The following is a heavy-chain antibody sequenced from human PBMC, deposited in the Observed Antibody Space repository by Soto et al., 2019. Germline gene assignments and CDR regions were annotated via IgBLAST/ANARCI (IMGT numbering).Heavy chain of an antibody. V-gene: IGHV4-38-2*02. CDR1: FFSISIGYF. CDR2: IYHSGTT. J-gene: IGHJ5*02. Sequence: SETLSLTWSVSFFSISIGYFWGLIRQPPGKGPEWLGSIYHSGTTYYNPSVKGRVTISVDTSKNQFSLKMSSVTAADTAVYYCARDSSGYYWFDPWGQGTLVTVSS. D-gene: IGHD3-22*01. CDR3: ARDSSGYYWFDP.